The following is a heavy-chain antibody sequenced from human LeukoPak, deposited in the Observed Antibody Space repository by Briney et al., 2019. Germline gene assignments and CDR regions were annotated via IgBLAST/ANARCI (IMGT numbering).Heavy chain of an antibody. CDR3: VKDVSSNWYSFDS. D-gene: IGHD6-13*01. J-gene: IGHJ4*01. CDR1: GGNFDDYG. Sequence: PGGSLRLSCAASGGNFDDYGMRWLRQAPGKGLVGVSGINWDGGNRHYSDSVKGRFTISKDNAAKSLYLQMNSLRDEDTAFYYCVKDVSSNWYSFDSWGQGTLVTVSS. CDR2: INWDGGNR. V-gene: IGHV3-20*04.